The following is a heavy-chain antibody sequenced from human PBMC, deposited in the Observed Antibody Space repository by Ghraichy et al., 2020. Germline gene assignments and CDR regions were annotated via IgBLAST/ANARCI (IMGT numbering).Heavy chain of an antibody. CDR2: IYAGGST. Sequence: GGSLRLSCAASGFTVSSNYMSWVRQAPGKGLEWVSVIYAGGSTYYADSVKGRFTISRDNSKNTLYLQMNSLRAEDTAVYYCARMYPRNGSFDYWGQGTLVTVSS. J-gene: IGHJ4*02. CDR1: GFTVSSNY. CDR3: ARMYPRNGSFDY. V-gene: IGHV3-66*01. D-gene: IGHD1-14*01.